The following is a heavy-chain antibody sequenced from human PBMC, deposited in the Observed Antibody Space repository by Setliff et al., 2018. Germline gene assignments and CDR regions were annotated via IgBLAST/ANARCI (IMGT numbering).Heavy chain of an antibody. J-gene: IGHJ3*02. V-gene: IGHV4-30-2*01. CDR3: AREVTPGAFDI. CDR2: IYHSGST. CDR1: GGSISSGGYS. Sequence: ASETLSLTCAVSGGSISSGGYSWSWIRQPPGKGLEWIGYIYHSGSTYYKPSLKSRVTISVDRAKNQFSLKLSSVTAADTAVYYCAREVTPGAFDIWGQGTMVTVSS. D-gene: IGHD2-21*02.